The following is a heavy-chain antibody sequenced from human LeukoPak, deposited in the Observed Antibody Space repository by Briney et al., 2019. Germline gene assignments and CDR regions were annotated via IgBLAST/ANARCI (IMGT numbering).Heavy chain of an antibody. CDR1: GFTFSSYD. CDR2: ISYDGSNK. J-gene: IGHJ4*02. V-gene: IGHV3-30*18. D-gene: IGHD1-26*01. Sequence: GGSLRLSCSASGFTFSSYDMHWVRQAPGKGLEWVTVISYDGSNKYYGDSVKGRFTISRDNSKNTLYLKMNSLRAEDTAVYYCAKEGSNGDFDYWGQGTLVTVSS. CDR3: AKEGSNGDFDY.